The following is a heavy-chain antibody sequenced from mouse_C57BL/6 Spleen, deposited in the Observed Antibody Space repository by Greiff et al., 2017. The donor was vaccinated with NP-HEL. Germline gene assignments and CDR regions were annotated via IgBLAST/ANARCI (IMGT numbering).Heavy chain of an antibody. CDR1: GYTFTSYW. J-gene: IGHJ4*01. CDR2: INPSSGYT. D-gene: IGHD1-1*01. CDR3: ARGYYYGSHAMDY. Sequence: QVQLKESGAELAKPGASVKLSCKASGYTFTSYWMHWVKQRPGQGLEWIGYINPSSGYTKYNQKFKDKATLTADKSSSTSYMQLSSLTYEDSAVYYCARGYYYGSHAMDYWGQGTSVTVSS. V-gene: IGHV1-7*01.